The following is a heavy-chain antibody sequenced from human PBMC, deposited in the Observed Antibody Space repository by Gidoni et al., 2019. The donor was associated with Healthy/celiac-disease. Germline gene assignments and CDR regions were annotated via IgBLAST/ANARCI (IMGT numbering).Heavy chain of an antibody. Sequence: EVQLLASGGGLVQPGGSLRLSCAASGFTFSSYAMSWVRQAPGKGLEWVSAISGSGGSTYYADSVKGRFTISRDNSKNTLYLQMNSLRAEDTAVYYCAKDFGAPYCTGGVCYFDYWGQGTLVTVSS. CDR3: AKDFGAPYCTGGVCYFDY. J-gene: IGHJ4*02. CDR1: GFTFSSYA. V-gene: IGHV3-23*01. D-gene: IGHD2-8*02. CDR2: ISGSGGST.